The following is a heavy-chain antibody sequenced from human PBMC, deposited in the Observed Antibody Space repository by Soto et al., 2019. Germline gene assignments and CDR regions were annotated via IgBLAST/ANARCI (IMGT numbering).Heavy chain of an antibody. J-gene: IGHJ4*02. CDR1: GESFGDDY. CDR2: INHSGST. Sequence: SETLSRTCAVYGESFGDDYWTWIRQPPGKGLEWIGEINHSGSTNYNPSLKSRVTLSVDTSKNQFSLKLTSLTATDTAVHYCARRVSGLPVHSWGQGTPVTVSS. V-gene: IGHV4-34*01. D-gene: IGHD2-15*01. CDR3: ARRVSGLPVHS.